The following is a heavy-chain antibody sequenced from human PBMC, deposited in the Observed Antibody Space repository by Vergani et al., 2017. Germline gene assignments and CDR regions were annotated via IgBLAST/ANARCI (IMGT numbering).Heavy chain of an antibody. D-gene: IGHD2-21*01. CDR3: ARDQLTGDLWGGPFDV. CDR2: ISGSRDSI. V-gene: IGHV3-23*04. Sequence: EVQLVESGGGLVQPGGSLRLSCAASSFSVSSHYMTWVRQAPGKGLEWVSTISGSRDSIYYADSVKGRFTISRDNSKNTLYLQMNSLRADDTAVYFCARDQLTGDLWGGPFDVWGQGTMVAVSS. J-gene: IGHJ3*01. CDR1: SFSVSSHY.